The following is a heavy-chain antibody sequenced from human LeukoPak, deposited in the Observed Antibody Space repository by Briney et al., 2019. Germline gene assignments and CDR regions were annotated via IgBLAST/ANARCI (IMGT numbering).Heavy chain of an antibody. V-gene: IGHV3-74*01. CDR3: ARGTNGIWSFDY. Sequence: PGGSLRLSCAASGFTFTTYWMHWVRQAPGKGLVRVSRINSDGSDTTYADSVKGRFTISRDNAKNTLYLQMNSLRAEDTAVYYCARGTNGIWSFDYWGQGTLVTVSS. CDR2: INSDGSDT. D-gene: IGHD2-8*01. J-gene: IGHJ4*02. CDR1: GFTFTTYW.